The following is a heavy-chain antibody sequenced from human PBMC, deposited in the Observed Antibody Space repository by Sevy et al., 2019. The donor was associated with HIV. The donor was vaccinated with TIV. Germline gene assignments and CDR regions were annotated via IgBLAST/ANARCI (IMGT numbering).Heavy chain of an antibody. V-gene: IGHV3-30*18. J-gene: IGHJ4*01. Sequence: GGSLRLSCVVSGFAFSGYGMHWVRQAPGKGLEWVAVISSDGNNKYYAGSVMGRFTISRDTSKNTLYLQMNSLRPEDTATYYCAKPIGGDWVFDYWGHGTLVTVSS. CDR3: AKPIGGDWVFDY. CDR1: GFAFSGYG. D-gene: IGHD2-21*02. CDR2: ISSDGNNK.